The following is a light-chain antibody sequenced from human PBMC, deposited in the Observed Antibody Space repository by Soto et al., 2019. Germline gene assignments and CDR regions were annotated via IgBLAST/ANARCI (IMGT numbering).Light chain of an antibody. V-gene: IGKV3-20*01. Sequence: EVVLTQSPGTLSLSPGERATLSCRASQSVSSSYVVWYQQKPGQAPSLLIYGASSRATGIPDRFSGSASGTDFTLTISRLESEDFAVYYCQHSGRSPPITFGQGTRLEI. CDR2: GAS. CDR3: QHSGRSPPIT. J-gene: IGKJ5*01. CDR1: QSVSSSY.